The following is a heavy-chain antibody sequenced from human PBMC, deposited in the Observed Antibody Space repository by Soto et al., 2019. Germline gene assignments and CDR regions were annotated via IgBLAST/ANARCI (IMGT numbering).Heavy chain of an antibody. Sequence: GGSLRLSCAISGFRLSGYWMHWVRQAPGKGLVWVSRIDGEGIITSYADTVKGRFTISSDDATNTLYLQMNSLRDGDTAVYYCARDPCGYSGYDCYYYYGMDVWGQGTTVTVSS. D-gene: IGHD5-12*01. CDR2: IDGEGIIT. V-gene: IGHV3-74*01. J-gene: IGHJ6*02. CDR3: ARDPCGYSGYDCYYYYGMDV. CDR1: GFRLSGYW.